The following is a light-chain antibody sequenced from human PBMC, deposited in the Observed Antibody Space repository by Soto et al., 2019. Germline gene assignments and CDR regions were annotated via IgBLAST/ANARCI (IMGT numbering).Light chain of an antibody. CDR1: SSNIENNY. V-gene: IGLV1-51*02. CDR2: EDN. CDR3: ATWDSSLSGGV. Sequence: QSVLTQPPSVSAAPGQRVTISCSGSSSNIENNYVSWYRQLPGTAPNLLIYEDNMRPSGIPDRFSGSKSGTSATLGITGLETGDEADYYCATWDSSLSGGVFGTGTKVTVL. J-gene: IGLJ1*01.